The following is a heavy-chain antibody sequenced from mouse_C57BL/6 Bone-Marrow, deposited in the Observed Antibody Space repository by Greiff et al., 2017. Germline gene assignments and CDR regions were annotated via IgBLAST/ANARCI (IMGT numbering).Heavy chain of an antibody. Sequence: VQLQQSGPELVKPGASVKISCTATGYSFTDDNLNWVKRSNGKSLEWFGVIKPNYGTTSYNQKFKGKGTFTVDPSSSTAYMQLNSLTSEDSAVYYCVREEETVPSLFAYWGQGTLVTVSA. J-gene: IGHJ3*01. CDR2: IKPNYGTT. CDR1: GYSFTDDN. V-gene: IGHV1-39*01. CDR3: VREEETVPSLFAY.